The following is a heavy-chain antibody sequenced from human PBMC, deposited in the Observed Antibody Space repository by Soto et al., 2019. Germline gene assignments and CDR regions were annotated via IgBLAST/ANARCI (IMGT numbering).Heavy chain of an antibody. J-gene: IGHJ2*01. CDR1: GYSFTSYW. V-gene: IGHV5-10-1*03. CDR3: ARPRAYCGGDCYDDWYFDL. D-gene: IGHD2-21*02. Sequence: EVQLVQSGAEVKKPGESLRISCKGSGYSFTSYWISWVRQMPGKGLEWMGRLDPSDSYTNYSPSFQGHVTISADKSISTAYLQWSSLKASDTAMYYCARPRAYCGGDCYDDWYFDLWGRGTLVTVSS. CDR2: LDPSDSYT.